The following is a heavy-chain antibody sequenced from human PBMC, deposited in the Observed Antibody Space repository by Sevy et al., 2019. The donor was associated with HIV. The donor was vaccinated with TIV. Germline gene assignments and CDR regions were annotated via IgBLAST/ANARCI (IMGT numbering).Heavy chain of an antibody. Sequence: SETLSLTCTVSGASISSSGYYWGWIRQPPGKGLEWIASIRCSGSTYYNVSLKSRVTISADTSRNQFSLKLNSVTAADTATYYCAGPILTYNSGWSYYDYWGQGTVVTVSS. CDR2: IRCSGST. CDR3: AGPILTYNSGWSYYDY. J-gene: IGHJ4*02. V-gene: IGHV4-39*01. D-gene: IGHD6-19*01. CDR1: GASISSSGYY.